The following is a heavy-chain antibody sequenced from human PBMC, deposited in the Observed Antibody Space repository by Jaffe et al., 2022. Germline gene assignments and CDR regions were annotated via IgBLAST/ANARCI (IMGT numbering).Heavy chain of an antibody. J-gene: IGHJ5*02. CDR2: IYHSGST. CDR3: ARDSGPVRGVIIIGWFDP. Sequence: QVQLQESGPGLVKPSETLSLTCAVSGYSISSGYYWGWIRQPPGKGLEWIGSIYHSGSTYYNPSLKSRVTISVDTSKNQFSLKLSSVTAADTAVYYCARDSGPVRGVIIIGWFDPWGQGTLVTVSS. V-gene: IGHV4-38-2*02. D-gene: IGHD3-10*01. CDR1: GYSISSGYY.